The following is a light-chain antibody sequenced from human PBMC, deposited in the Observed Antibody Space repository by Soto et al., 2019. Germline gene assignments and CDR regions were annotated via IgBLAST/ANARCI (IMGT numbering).Light chain of an antibody. CDR2: LTS. Sequence: IVLTHSPATLSSFPGERFTLSFRASQAVNTRLAWYQHKPGQAPRLLIYLTSNRAAGIPARFSGSGSETDFTLTISRLEPEDFAVYYCQQYGSSGTFGQGTKVDIK. J-gene: IGKJ1*01. CDR1: QAVNTR. V-gene: IGKV3-20*01. CDR3: QQYGSSGT.